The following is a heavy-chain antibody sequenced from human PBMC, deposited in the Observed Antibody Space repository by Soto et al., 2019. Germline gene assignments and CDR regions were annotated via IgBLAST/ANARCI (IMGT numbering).Heavy chain of an antibody. CDR2: IYPGDSDT. J-gene: IGHJ3*01. Sequence: GESLKISCKGSGYNFATYWIAWVRQLPGKGPEWMGIIYPGDSDTSYSPSFQGQVTISVDKSISTAYLQWNSLKASDTAVEYCARRGYSYGLDVWGQGTKVTVS. D-gene: IGHD5-18*01. V-gene: IGHV5-51*01. CDR1: GYNFATYW. CDR3: ARRGYSYGLDV.